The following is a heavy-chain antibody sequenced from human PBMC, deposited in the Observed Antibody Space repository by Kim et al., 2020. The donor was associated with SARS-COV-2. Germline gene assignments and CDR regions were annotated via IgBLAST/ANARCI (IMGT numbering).Heavy chain of an antibody. J-gene: IGHJ4*02. V-gene: IGHV4-34*01. CDR2: INHSGST. CDR1: GGSFSGYY. Sequence: SETLSLTCAVYGGSFSGYYWSWIRQPPGKGLEWIGEINHSGSTNYNPSLKSRVTISVDTSKNQFSLKLSSVTAADTAVYYCARGHPHSSPHDYWGQGTLVTVSS. CDR3: ARGHPHSSPHDY. D-gene: IGHD6-13*01.